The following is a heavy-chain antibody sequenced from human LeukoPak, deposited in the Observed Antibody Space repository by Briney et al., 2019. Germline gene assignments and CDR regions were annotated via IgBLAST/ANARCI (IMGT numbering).Heavy chain of an antibody. D-gene: IGHD1-26*01. CDR2: ISSSGSST. V-gene: IGHV3-23*01. CDR1: GFTFSNHA. Sequence: GGSMRLSCAASGFTFSNHAMSWVRQAPGKGLEWVSGISSSGSSTFFADHVKGRFTISRDNAKNSLYLQINTLQAEDTAVYYCARRSPGSSSLFFYYMDVRGKGTTVTVSS. J-gene: IGHJ6*03. CDR3: ARRSPGSSSLFFYYMDV.